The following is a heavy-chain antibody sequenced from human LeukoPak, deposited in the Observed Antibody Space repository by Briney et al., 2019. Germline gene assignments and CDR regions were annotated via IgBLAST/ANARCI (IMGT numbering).Heavy chain of an antibody. Sequence: SETLSLTCAVSGYSISSAYYWGWIRPPPGKGLEWIGSILRSGSTYYNPSLKSRVTISVDTSKNHFSLKLTSVTAADTAVYYCARDRGVRGEMDFWGQGTLVTVSS. CDR3: ARDRGVRGEMDF. D-gene: IGHD3-10*01. CDR2: ILRSGST. J-gene: IGHJ4*02. CDR1: GYSISSAYY. V-gene: IGHV4-38-2*02.